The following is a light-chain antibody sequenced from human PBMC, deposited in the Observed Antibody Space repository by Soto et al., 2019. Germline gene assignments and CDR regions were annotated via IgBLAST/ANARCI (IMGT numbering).Light chain of an antibody. CDR3: QQYENYWT. CDR1: QGITND. J-gene: IGKJ1*01. Sequence: AIQMTQSPSSLSASVGDRVTITCRASQGITNDLGWFQQKPGKAPKLLIYDASNLESGVPSRFSGSGSGIEFTPTISNLQPDDFATYYCQQYENYWTFGQGTKVDI. V-gene: IGKV1D-13*01. CDR2: DAS.